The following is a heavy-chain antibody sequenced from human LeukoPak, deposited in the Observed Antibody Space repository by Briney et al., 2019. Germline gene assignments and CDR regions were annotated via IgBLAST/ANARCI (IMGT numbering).Heavy chain of an antibody. V-gene: IGHV3-66*01. CDR3: ARSYSNHLFGMDV. D-gene: IGHD4-11*01. J-gene: IGHJ6*02. CDR1: GFTVSSYY. Sequence: GGSLRLSCAASGFTVSSYYMTWVRQAPGKGLEWVSAMYSGGSTYYADSVKGRVAISRDNSRNTVFLQMNSVRVEDTAVYYCARSYSNHLFGMDVWGQGTAVTVSS. CDR2: MYSGGST.